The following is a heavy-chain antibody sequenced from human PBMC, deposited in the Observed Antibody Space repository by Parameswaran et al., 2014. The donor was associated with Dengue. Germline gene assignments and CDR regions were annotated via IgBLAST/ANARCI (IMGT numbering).Heavy chain of an antibody. V-gene: IGHV1-46*01. CDR3: ARAGRVGATKSAFDY. Sequence: VRQAPGQGLEWMGIINPSGGSTSYAQKFQGRVTMTRDTSTSTVYMELSSLRSEDTAVYYCARAGRVGATKSAFDYWGQGTLVTVSS. J-gene: IGHJ4*02. CDR2: INPSGGST. D-gene: IGHD1-26*01.